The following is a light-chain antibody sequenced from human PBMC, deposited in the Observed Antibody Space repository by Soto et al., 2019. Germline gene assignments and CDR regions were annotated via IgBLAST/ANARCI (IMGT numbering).Light chain of an antibody. V-gene: IGLV2-23*01. CDR3: CSYAGSSTLV. Sequence: QAVVTQPASVSGSPGQSITISCTGTSSDVGSYNLVSWYQQHPGKAPKLMIYEGSKRPSGVSNRFSGSKSGNTASLTISGLQAEDEADYYCCSYAGSSTLVFGGGTKLPS. CDR2: EGS. J-gene: IGLJ2*01. CDR1: SSDVGSYNL.